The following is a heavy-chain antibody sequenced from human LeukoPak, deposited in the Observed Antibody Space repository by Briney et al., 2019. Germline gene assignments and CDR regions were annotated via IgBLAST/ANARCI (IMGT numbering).Heavy chain of an antibody. Sequence: GGSLRLSCAASGFTFSSYAMSWVRQAPGKGLEWVSAISGSGGSTYYADSVKGRFTISRDNSKNTLYLQMNSLRAEDTAVYYCAKDREHDYGDYVEARFDYWGQGTLVTVSS. D-gene: IGHD4-17*01. J-gene: IGHJ4*02. CDR3: AKDREHDYGDYVEARFDY. V-gene: IGHV3-23*01. CDR1: GFTFSSYA. CDR2: ISGSGGST.